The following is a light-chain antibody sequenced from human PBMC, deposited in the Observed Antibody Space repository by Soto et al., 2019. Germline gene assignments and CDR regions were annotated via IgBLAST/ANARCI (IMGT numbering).Light chain of an antibody. J-gene: IGLJ1*01. V-gene: IGLV2-14*01. CDR3: RSYTSSRIIYV. CDR1: SSDVGSYNY. Sequence: SVLPQPSSESGAPGQTVTISCNGTSSDVGSYNYVSWYQQHPGTAPKLMIYEVSNRPSGVPNRFSGSKSGNTASLTISGLQAEEEADYYCRSYTSSRIIYVFGTGTKVTVL. CDR2: EVS.